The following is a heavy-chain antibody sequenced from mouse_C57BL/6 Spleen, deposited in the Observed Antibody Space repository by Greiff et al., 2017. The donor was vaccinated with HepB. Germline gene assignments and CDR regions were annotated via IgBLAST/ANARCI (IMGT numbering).Heavy chain of an antibody. CDR3: ARDAIYYYGSSFDYYAMDY. CDR2: ISYDGSN. CDR1: GYSITSGYY. D-gene: IGHD1-1*01. J-gene: IGHJ4*01. Sequence: ESGPGLVKPSQSLSLTCSVTGYSITSGYYWNWIRQFPGNKLEWMGYISYDGSNNYNPSLKNRFSITRDTSKNQFFLKLNSVTTEDTATYYCARDAIYYYGSSFDYYAMDYWGQGTSVTVSS. V-gene: IGHV3-6*01.